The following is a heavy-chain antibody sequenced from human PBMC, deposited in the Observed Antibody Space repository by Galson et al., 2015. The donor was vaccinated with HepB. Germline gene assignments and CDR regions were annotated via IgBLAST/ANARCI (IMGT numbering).Heavy chain of an antibody. Sequence: SVKVSCKASGYTFTSYGISWVRQAPGQGLEWMGWISAYNGNTNYAQKLQGRVTMTTDTSTSTAYMELRSLRSGDTAVYYCAREGHYYYDSSGYYFDAFDIWGQGTMVTVSS. CDR1: GYTFTSYG. CDR2: ISAYNGNT. CDR3: AREGHYYYDSSGYYFDAFDI. V-gene: IGHV1-18*04. J-gene: IGHJ3*02. D-gene: IGHD3-22*01.